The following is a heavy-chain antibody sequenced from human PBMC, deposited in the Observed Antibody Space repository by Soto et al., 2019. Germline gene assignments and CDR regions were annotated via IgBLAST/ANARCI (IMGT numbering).Heavy chain of an antibody. D-gene: IGHD4-17*01. Sequence: ASVKVSCKASGYTFTSYDINWVRQATGQGLEWMGWMNPNSGNTGYAQKFQGRVTMTRNTSISTAYMELSSLRSDDTAVYYCAREREDFYGDYSYMDVWGKGTTVTVSS. CDR2: MNPNSGNT. V-gene: IGHV1-8*01. CDR1: GYTFTSYD. CDR3: AREREDFYGDYSYMDV. J-gene: IGHJ6*03.